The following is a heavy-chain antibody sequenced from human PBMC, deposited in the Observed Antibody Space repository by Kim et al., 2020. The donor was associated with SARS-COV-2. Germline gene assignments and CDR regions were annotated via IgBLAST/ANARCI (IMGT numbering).Heavy chain of an antibody. V-gene: IGHV3-74*01. Sequence: GGSLRLSCVGSEFTLSGFWIHWVRQAPGKGLVWVARVSRDGSATDYGDAVKGRFTISRDNTQDTVYLELKSLRVDDTALYYCARAGAGGGFDYCGQGTRV. D-gene: IGHD3-16*01. CDR3: ARAGAGGGFDY. J-gene: IGHJ4*02. CDR1: EFTLSGFW. CDR2: VSRDGSAT.